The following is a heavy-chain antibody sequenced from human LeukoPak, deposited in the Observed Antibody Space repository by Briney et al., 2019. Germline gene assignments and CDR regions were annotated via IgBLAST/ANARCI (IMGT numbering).Heavy chain of an antibody. V-gene: IGHV3-74*01. CDR2: ISGDGITT. J-gene: IGHJ4*01. CDR1: GFTFSNYW. Sequence: GGSLRLSCAAPGFTFSNYWMYWVRQAPGRGPLWVSRISGDGITTYYAGSVKGRFTISRDNAKNTLYLQMHSLRAEDSAVYYCARGFYGSGNSWGHGTLVTVSS. D-gene: IGHD3-10*01. CDR3: ARGFYGSGNS.